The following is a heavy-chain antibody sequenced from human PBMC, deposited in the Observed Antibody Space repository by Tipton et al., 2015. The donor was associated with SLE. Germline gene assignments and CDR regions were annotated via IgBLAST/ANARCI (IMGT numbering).Heavy chain of an antibody. CDR1: GDSISSVGYY. V-gene: IGHV4-31*03. D-gene: IGHD3-10*01. CDR2: IYYSGST. Sequence: TLSLTCTISGDSISSVGYYWSWIRQHPGKGLEWIGHIYYSGSTFHNPSVRSGVTISVDTSKNQFSLKLSSVTGADTAVYYCAREWSGKGVFDPWGQGTLVTVSS. CDR3: AREWSGKGVFDP. J-gene: IGHJ5*02.